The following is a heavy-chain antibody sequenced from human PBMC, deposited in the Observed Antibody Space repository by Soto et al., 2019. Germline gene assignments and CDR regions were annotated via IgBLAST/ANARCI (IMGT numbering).Heavy chain of an antibody. J-gene: IGHJ4*02. CDR1: DGSISSYY. Sequence: SETLSLTCPVSDGSISSYYWSWLRQPPGKGLEWIGYIYDSGSTLYNPSLKSRVTISVDRPNNQFSLKLSSVTAADTAIYYCAGDIRSGSYRFDYWGQGALVTVSS. CDR2: IYDSGST. D-gene: IGHD1-26*01. V-gene: IGHV4-59*08. CDR3: AGDIRSGSYRFDY.